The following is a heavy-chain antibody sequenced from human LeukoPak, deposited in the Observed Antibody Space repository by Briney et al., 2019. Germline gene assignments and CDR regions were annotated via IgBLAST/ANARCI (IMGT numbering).Heavy chain of an antibody. V-gene: IGHV3-23*01. CDR2: ISGSGGST. J-gene: IGHJ4*02. CDR1: GFTFSSYA. Sequence: GGSLRLSCAASGFTFSSYAMSWARQAPGKGLEWVSAISGSGGSTYYADSVKGRFTISRDNSKNTLYLQMNSLRAEDTAVYYCAKPPNYYYDSSGYYYVYWGQGTLVTVSS. CDR3: AKPPNYYYDSSGYYYVY. D-gene: IGHD3-22*01.